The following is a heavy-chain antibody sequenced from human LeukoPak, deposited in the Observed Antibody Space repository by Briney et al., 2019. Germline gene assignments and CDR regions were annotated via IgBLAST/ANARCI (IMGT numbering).Heavy chain of an antibody. Sequence: SVKVSCKASGGTFSSYTISWVRQAPGQGLEWMGRIIPILGIANYAQKFQGRVTITADKSTSTAYMELSSLRSEDAAVYYCATPSARKGSYGDYGDFDYWGQGTLVTVSS. CDR1: GGTFSSYT. CDR3: ATPSARKGSYGDYGDFDY. D-gene: IGHD4-17*01. V-gene: IGHV1-69*02. J-gene: IGHJ4*02. CDR2: IIPILGIA.